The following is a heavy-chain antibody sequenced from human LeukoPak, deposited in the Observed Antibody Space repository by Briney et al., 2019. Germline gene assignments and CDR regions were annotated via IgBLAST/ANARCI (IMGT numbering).Heavy chain of an antibody. V-gene: IGHV1-8*01. CDR3: ARGDSSSWYVSY. D-gene: IGHD6-13*01. CDR2: MNPNSGNT. CDR1: GYTFTSYD. J-gene: IGHJ4*02. Sequence: GASVKVSCKASGYTFTSYDINWVRQATGQGLEWMGWMNPNSGNTGYAQKFQGRVTMPSNTSIRTAYMELSSLRSEDTAVYYCARGDSSSWYVSYWGQGTLVTVSS.